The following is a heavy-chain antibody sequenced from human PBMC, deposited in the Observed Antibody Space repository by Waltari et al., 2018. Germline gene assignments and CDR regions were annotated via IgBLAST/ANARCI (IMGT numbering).Heavy chain of an antibody. Sequence: VLLPVTGAPHAKPSGTLSLPGAVSGAPLSRNYWWRWVRQPPGKGLEWIGQSHRSGRINYNPSLERRVTISIDTANNQFSLKVTSTTAADTAVYYCARDRGRGLYLDSWGQGTLVTVSP. V-gene: IGHV4-4*02. CDR1: GAPLSRNYW. D-gene: IGHD2-15*01. J-gene: IGHJ4*02. CDR2: SHRSGRI. CDR3: ARDRGRGLYLDS.